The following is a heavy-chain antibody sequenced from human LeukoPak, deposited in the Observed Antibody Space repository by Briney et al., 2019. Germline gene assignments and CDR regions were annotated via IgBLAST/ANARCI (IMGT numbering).Heavy chain of an antibody. D-gene: IGHD6-6*01. CDR2: ISSSGSTI. V-gene: IGHV3-11*04. CDR3: AREQYSSSSVRDAFDI. Sequence: GGSLRLSCAASGFTFSDYYMSWIRQAPGKGLEWVSYISSSGSTIYYADSVKGRFTISRDNAKNSLYLQMNSLRAEDTAVYYCAREQYSSSSVRDAFDIWGQGTMVTVSS. CDR1: GFTFSDYY. J-gene: IGHJ3*02.